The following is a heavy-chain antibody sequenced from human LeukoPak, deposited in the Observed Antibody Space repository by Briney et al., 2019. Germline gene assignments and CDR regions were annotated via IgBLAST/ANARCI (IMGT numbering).Heavy chain of an antibody. CDR3: TRGRYYGSGSYLIDY. CDR1: GFTFGGYT. J-gene: IGHJ4*02. V-gene: IGHV3-49*04. CDR2: IRSEAYGGTT. Sequence: GGSLRLSCVASGFTFGGYTIKWVRQAPVKGLEWVSFIRSEAYGGTTEYAASVKGRFTVSGDDSKSIAYLQMNSLEIEDTGVYYCTRGRYYGSGSYLIDYWGQGTLVTVSS. D-gene: IGHD3-10*01.